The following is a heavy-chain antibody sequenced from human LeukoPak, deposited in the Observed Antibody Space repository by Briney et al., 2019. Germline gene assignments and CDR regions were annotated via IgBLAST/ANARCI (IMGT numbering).Heavy chain of an antibody. D-gene: IGHD5-24*01. J-gene: IGHJ4*02. CDR2: ISSSSSYI. CDR3: ARDRKRSFHFDY. CDR1: GFTFSSYS. V-gene: IGHV3-21*01. Sequence: PGGSLRLSCAASGFTFSSYSTNWVRQAPGKGLEWVSSISSSSSYIYYADSVKGRFTISRDNAKNSLYLQMNSLRAEDTAVYYCARDRKRSFHFDYWGQGTLVTVSS.